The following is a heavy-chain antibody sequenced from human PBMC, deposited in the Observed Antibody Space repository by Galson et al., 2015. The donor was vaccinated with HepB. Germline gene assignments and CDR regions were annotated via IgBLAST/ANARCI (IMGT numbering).Heavy chain of an antibody. CDR2: IKHDGTEK. V-gene: IGHV3-7*03. Sequence: SLRLSCAVSGFTFSDYWMNWVRQAPGEGLEWVANIKHDGTEKYYVDSVKGRFTISRDNAKNSLYLQMNSLRAEDTALYYCAGGHIVGATMWGQGTLVTVSS. CDR1: GFTFSDYW. D-gene: IGHD1-26*01. CDR3: AGGHIVGATM. J-gene: IGHJ4*01.